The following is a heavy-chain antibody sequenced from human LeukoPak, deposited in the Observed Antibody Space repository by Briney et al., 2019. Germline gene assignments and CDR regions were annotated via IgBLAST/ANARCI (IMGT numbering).Heavy chain of an antibody. CDR2: IIPIFGTA. CDR1: GGTFSSYA. CDR3: ASSTPGAHCSSTSCLTPRIDY. J-gene: IGHJ4*02. D-gene: IGHD2-2*01. Sequence: ASVKVSCMASGGTFSSYAISWVRQAPGQGLEWMGGIIPIFGTANYAQKFQGRVTITADESTSTAYMELSSLRSEDTAVYYCASSTPGAHCSSTSCLTPRIDYWGQGTLVTVSS. V-gene: IGHV1-69*01.